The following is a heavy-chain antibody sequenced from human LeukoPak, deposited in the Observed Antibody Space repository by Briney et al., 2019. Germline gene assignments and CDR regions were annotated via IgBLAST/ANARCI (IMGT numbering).Heavy chain of an antibody. Sequence: ASVKVSCKASGGTFSSYAISWVRQAPGQGLEWMGRIIPILGIANYAQKFQGRVTITADKSTSTAYMELSRLRSDDTAVYYCARYDFWSGYSGGNWFDPWGQGTLVTVSS. J-gene: IGHJ5*02. D-gene: IGHD3-3*01. V-gene: IGHV1-69*04. CDR3: ARYDFWSGYSGGNWFDP. CDR1: GGTFSSYA. CDR2: IIPILGIA.